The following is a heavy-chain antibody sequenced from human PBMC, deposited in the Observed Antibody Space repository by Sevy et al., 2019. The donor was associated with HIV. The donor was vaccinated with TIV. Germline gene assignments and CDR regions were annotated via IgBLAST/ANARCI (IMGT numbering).Heavy chain of an antibody. Sequence: SETLSLTCAVYGGSFSGYYWSWIRQPPGKGLEWIGEINHSGSTNYNPSLKSRVTISVDTSKNQFSLKLSSVTAADTAVYYCARGGELNCSSTSCYGPPTSNWGQGTLVTVSS. V-gene: IGHV4-34*01. D-gene: IGHD2-2*01. CDR3: ARGGELNCSSTSCYGPPTSN. J-gene: IGHJ4*02. CDR2: INHSGST. CDR1: GGSFSGYY.